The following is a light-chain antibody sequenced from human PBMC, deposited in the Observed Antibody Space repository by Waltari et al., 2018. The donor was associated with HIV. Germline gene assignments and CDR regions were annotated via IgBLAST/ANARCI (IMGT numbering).Light chain of an antibody. CDR1: KLGDKF. CDR3: QAWDSGSNWV. V-gene: IGLV3-1*01. CDR2: HDD. J-gene: IGLJ3*02. Sequence: SYELTQPPSVSVSPGQTANIACSGYKLGDKFVCWYQHKSGQSPVLVNYHDDERPSRIPERFSCSNSGDPGTPDLRGTPAIDEADFYCQAWDSGSNWVFGGGTRLTVL.